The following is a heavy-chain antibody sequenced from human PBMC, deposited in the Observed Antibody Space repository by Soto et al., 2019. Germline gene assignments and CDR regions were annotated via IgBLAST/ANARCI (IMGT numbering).Heavy chain of an antibody. CDR2: ISYDGSNK. D-gene: IGHD1-26*01. J-gene: IGHJ4*02. V-gene: IGHV3-30-3*01. CDR3: APASGIAGY. CDR1: GFTFSSYA. Sequence: QVQLVESGGGVVQPGRSLRLSCAASGFTFSSYAMHWVRQAPGKGLEWVAVISYDGSNKYYADSVKGRFTISRDNSKNTLYLQMNSLRAEDTAVYYCAPASGIAGYWGQGTLVTFSS.